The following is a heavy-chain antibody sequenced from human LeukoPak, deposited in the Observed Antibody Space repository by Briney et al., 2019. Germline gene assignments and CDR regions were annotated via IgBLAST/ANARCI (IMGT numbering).Heavy chain of an antibody. Sequence: PGGSLRLSCAASGFTFTSYSMNWVRQAPGKGLEWVSYISSRSSTIYYADSVKGRFTISRDNAKNSLYLQMNSLRAEDTAVYYCARAHYYDSSGLDFWGQGTLVTVSS. J-gene: IGHJ4*02. V-gene: IGHV3-48*01. CDR2: ISSRSSTI. D-gene: IGHD3-22*01. CDR1: GFTFTSYS. CDR3: ARAHYYDSSGLDF.